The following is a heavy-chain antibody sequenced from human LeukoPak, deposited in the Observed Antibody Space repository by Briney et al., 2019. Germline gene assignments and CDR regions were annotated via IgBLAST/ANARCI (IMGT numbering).Heavy chain of an antibody. CDR3: TTDLDYYDSSDYYSQSDFDY. J-gene: IGHJ4*02. D-gene: IGHD3-22*01. V-gene: IGHV3-15*01. CDR2: IKSKTDGGTT. CDR1: GFTFSNAW. Sequence: GGSLRLSCAASGFTFSNAWMTWVRQAPGKGLEWVGRIKSKTDGGTTDYAAPVKGRFTISRDDSKNTLYLQMNSLKTEDTAVYYCTTDLDYYDSSDYYSQSDFDYWGQGTLVTVSS.